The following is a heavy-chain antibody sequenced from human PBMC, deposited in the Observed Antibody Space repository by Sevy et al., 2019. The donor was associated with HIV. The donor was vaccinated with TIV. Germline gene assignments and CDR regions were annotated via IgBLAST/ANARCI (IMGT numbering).Heavy chain of an antibody. CDR1: GFAFSDYA. CDR2: ISYAGDNK. CDR3: AKAHADCSGGTCYTAHYYYDMDV. Sequence: GGSLRLSCAASGFAFSDYAMHWVRQAPGKGLEWVAAISYAGDNKYFADSVKGRFTVSKDNSKNTLYLEMNNLRAEDTAVYYCAKAHADCSGGTCYTAHYYYDMDVWGRGATVTVSS. D-gene: IGHD2-15*01. V-gene: IGHV3-30*18. J-gene: IGHJ6*02.